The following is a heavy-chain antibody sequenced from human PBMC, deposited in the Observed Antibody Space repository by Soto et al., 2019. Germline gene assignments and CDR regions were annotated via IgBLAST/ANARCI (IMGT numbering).Heavy chain of an antibody. V-gene: IGHV4-30-4*01. Sequence: QVQLQESGPGLVKPSQTLSLTCTVSGGSISTDDHFWSWIRQPPGKGLEWIGYIYHSGSTHYNPSLKXRXXXSXXTSKNQFSLQLTSVTAADTAVYYCATVRSRWNIDYWGQGTLVTVSS. CDR1: GGSISTDDHF. D-gene: IGHD6-13*01. J-gene: IGHJ4*02. CDR3: ATVRSRWNIDY. CDR2: IYHSGST.